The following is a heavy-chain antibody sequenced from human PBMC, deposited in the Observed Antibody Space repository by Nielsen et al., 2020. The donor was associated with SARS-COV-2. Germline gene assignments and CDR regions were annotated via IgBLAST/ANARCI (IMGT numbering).Heavy chain of an antibody. CDR2: IWYDGSNK. J-gene: IGHJ6*02. V-gene: IGHV3-33*01. Sequence: GESLKISCAASGFTFSSYGMHWVRQAPGKGLEWVAVIWYDGSNKYYADSVKGRFTISRDNSKNTLYLQMNSLRAEDTAVYYCARALRDHYDILTGYYVYYYGMDVWGQGTTVTVSS. CDR3: ARALRDHYDILTGYYVYYYGMDV. D-gene: IGHD3-9*01. CDR1: GFTFSSYG.